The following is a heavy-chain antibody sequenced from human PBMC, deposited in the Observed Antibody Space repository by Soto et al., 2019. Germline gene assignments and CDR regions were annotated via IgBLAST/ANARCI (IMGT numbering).Heavy chain of an antibody. CDR2: ISSSGYT. J-gene: IGHJ5*02. CDR1: GGSISTNY. Sequence: QVQLQESGPGLVKPSETLSLTCTVSGGSISTNYWSWIRQPPGKGLEWIRYISSSGYTNYNASLKSRITISIDTSKNQFSLKLTSVTAADTAVYYCASLHGARFDPWGQGTLVTVSS. CDR3: ASLHGARFDP. D-gene: IGHD4-17*01. V-gene: IGHV4-4*08.